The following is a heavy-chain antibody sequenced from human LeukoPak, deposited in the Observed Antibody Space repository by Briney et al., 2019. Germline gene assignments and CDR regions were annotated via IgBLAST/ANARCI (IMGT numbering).Heavy chain of an antibody. D-gene: IGHD3-16*01. J-gene: IGHJ3*02. V-gene: IGHV4-34*01. CDR1: GGSFSGYY. Sequence: PSETLSLTCAVYGGSFSGYYWSWIRQPPGKGLEWIGEINHSGSTNYNPSLKSRVTISVDTSKNQFSLKLSSVTAADTAVYYCASVMFTFSGLGAFDIWGQGTMVTVSS. CDR2: INHSGST. CDR3: ASVMFTFSGLGAFDI.